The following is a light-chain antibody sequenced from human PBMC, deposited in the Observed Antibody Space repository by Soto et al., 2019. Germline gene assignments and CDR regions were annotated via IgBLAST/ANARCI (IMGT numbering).Light chain of an antibody. J-gene: IGKJ1*01. Sequence: DIQMTQSPSTLSASVGDRVTITCRASQSISSWLAWYKQXXGXXXXXXXXDXXSXESGVPSRFSGSGSGTEFTLTISSLQPDDFATYYCQQYNSYSRTFGQGTKVDIK. CDR2: DXX. V-gene: IGKV1-5*01. CDR3: QQYNSYSRT. CDR1: QSISSW.